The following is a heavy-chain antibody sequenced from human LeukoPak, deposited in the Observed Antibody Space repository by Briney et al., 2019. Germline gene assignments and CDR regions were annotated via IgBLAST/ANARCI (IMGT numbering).Heavy chain of an antibody. CDR2: IYYSGST. V-gene: IGHV4-59*04. J-gene: IGHJ5*02. Sequence: SETLSLTCTVSGGSISSYYWSWIRQPPGKGLEWIGYIYYSGSTYYNPSLKSRVTISVDTSKNQFSLKLSSVTAADTAVYYCARRLTAMVRGVPRVRNWFDPWGQGTLVTVSS. CDR1: GGSISSYY. CDR3: ARRLTAMVRGVPRVRNWFDP. D-gene: IGHD3-10*01.